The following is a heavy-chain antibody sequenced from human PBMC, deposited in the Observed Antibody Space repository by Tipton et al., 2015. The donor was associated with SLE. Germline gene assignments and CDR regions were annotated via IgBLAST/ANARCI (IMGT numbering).Heavy chain of an antibody. CDR3: AKRNDFWSGYYGYYYGMDV. Sequence: SLRLSCAVSGGSISSNNWWSWVRQPPGKGLEWIGEINHSGSTNYNPSLKGRVTISVDTSKNQFSLKLSSVTAADTAVYYCAKRNDFWSGYYGYYYGMDVWGQGTTVTVSS. CDR2: INHSGST. D-gene: IGHD3-3*01. CDR1: GGSISSNNW. V-gene: IGHV4-4*02. J-gene: IGHJ6*02.